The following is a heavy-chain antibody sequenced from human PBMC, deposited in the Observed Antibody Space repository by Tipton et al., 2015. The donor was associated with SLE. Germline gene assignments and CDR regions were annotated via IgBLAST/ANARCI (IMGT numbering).Heavy chain of an antibody. V-gene: IGHV3-15*06. Sequence: SLRLSCAASGFTFSDYYMSWIRQAPGKGLEWVGRIKSKSDGGAVHYAAPGKGRFTISRDDSKNMLFLDMKSLETEDTGFYYCTTDPIKEVLTDFGDYLDAFLIWGPGTMVTISS. CDR2: IKSKSDGGAV. CDR1: GFTFSDYY. D-gene: IGHD4-17*01. CDR3: TTDPIKEVLTDFGDYLDAFLI. J-gene: IGHJ3*02.